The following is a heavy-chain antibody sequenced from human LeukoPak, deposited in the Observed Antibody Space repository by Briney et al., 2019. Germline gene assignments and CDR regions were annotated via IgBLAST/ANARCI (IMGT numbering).Heavy chain of an antibody. CDR3: ARDRADYGDYVDAFDI. Sequence: GGSLRLSCAASGFTFSSYSMNWVRQAPGKGLEWVSSISSSSSYIYYADSVKGRFTISRDNAKNSLYLQMNSLRAEDTAVYYCARDRADYGDYVDAFDIWGQGTMVTVSS. V-gene: IGHV3-21*01. J-gene: IGHJ3*02. D-gene: IGHD4-17*01. CDR1: GFTFSSYS. CDR2: ISSSSSYI.